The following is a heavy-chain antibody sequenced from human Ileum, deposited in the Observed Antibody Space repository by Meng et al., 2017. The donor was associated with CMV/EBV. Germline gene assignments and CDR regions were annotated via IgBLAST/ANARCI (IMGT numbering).Heavy chain of an antibody. CDR1: RGSISSDY. Sequence: QVRPQGPGPGLGKLSETLSLTCTVSRGSISSDYWSWIRQPAGKGLEWIGRIYTSGSTNYNPSLKSRVTMSVDTSKTQFSLKLSSVTAADTAVYYCARGPYSSSWSSFDYWGQGTLVTVSS. J-gene: IGHJ4*02. CDR2: IYTSGST. D-gene: IGHD6-13*01. CDR3: ARGPYSSSWSSFDY. V-gene: IGHV4-4*07.